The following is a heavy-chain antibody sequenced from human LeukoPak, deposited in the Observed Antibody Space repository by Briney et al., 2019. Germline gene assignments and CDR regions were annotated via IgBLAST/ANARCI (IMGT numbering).Heavy chain of an antibody. CDR1: GFTFGDYA. V-gene: IGHV3-49*04. CDR3: TRYCSSTSCYTYGNWFDP. Sequence: GGSLRLSCTASGFTFGDYAMSWVRQAPGKGLEWVGFIRSKAYGGTTEYAASVKGRFTISRDDSKSIAYLQMNSLKTEDTAVYYCTRYCSSTSCYTYGNWFDPWGQGTLVTVSS. J-gene: IGHJ5*02. CDR2: IRSKAYGGTT. D-gene: IGHD2-2*02.